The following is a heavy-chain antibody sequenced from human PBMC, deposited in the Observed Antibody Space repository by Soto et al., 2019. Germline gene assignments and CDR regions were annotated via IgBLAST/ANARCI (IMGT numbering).Heavy chain of an antibody. D-gene: IGHD1-1*01. CDR2: IYYSGST. Sequence: TLSLTCTVSGGSISSYYWSWIRQPPGKGLEWIGYIYYSGSTNYNPSLKSRVTISVDTSKNQFSLKLSSVTAADTAVYYCARLQLSGRLGRFDPWGQGTLVTVSS. CDR1: GGSISSYY. V-gene: IGHV4-59*01. CDR3: ARLQLSGRLGRFDP. J-gene: IGHJ5*02.